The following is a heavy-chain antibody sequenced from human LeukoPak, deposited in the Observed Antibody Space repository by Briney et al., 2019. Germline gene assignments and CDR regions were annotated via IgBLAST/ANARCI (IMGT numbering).Heavy chain of an antibody. CDR3: AKARLGTGWAYNDY. Sequence: GGSLRLSCAASGFTFSSYWMSWVRQAPGKGLEWVSAIVGGGDTTFYADSVKGRFTISRDNSRNTVSLQMNSLSAEDTAVYYCAKARLGTGWAYNDYWGQGTLVTVSS. CDR1: GFTFSSYW. J-gene: IGHJ4*02. CDR2: IVGGGDTT. D-gene: IGHD6-19*01. V-gene: IGHV3-23*01.